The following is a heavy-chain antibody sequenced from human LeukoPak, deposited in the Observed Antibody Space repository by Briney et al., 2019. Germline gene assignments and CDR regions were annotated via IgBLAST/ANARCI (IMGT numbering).Heavy chain of an antibody. J-gene: IGHJ4*02. CDR2: IYYSGST. D-gene: IGHD3-10*01. CDR1: GGSISSYY. V-gene: IGHV4-59*01. Sequence: PSETLSLTCTVSGGSISSYYWSWIRQPPGKGLEWIGYIYYSGSTNYNPSLKSRVTISVDTSKNQFSLKLSSVTAADTAVYYCAREGSGCWLWFGEPHSGFDYWGQGTLVTVSS. CDR3: AREGSGCWLWFGEPHSGFDY.